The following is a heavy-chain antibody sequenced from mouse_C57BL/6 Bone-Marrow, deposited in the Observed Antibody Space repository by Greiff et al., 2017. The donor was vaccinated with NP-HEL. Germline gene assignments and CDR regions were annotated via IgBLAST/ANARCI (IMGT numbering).Heavy chain of an antibody. Sequence: QVQLQQSGAELARPGASVKLSCKASGYTFTSYGISWVKQRTGQGLEWIGEIYPRSGNTYYNEKFKGKATLTADKSSSTAYMAPRSLTSEDSAVYCGARTGRGYAPFAYWGQGTTLTVSS. CDR1: GYTFTSYG. V-gene: IGHV1-81*01. CDR3: ARTGRGYAPFAY. J-gene: IGHJ2*01. D-gene: IGHD2-2*01. CDR2: IYPRSGNT.